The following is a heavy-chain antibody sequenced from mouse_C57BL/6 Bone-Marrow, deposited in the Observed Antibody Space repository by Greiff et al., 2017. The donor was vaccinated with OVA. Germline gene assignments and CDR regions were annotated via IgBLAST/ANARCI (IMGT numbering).Heavy chain of an antibody. CDR1: GYTFTSYW. CDR2: IYPSDSET. D-gene: IGHD2-1*01. Sequence: QVQLQQPGAELVRPGSSVKLSCKASGYTFTSYWMDWVKQRPGQGLEWIGNIYPSDSETHYNQKFKDKATLTVDKSSSTAYMQLSSLTSEDSAVYYCARWNGNIYFDYRGQGTTLTVSS. CDR3: ARWNGNIYFDY. V-gene: IGHV1-61*01. J-gene: IGHJ2*01.